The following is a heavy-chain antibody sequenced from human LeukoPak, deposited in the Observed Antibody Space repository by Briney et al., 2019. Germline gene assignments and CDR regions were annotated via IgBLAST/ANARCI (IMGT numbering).Heavy chain of an antibody. J-gene: IGHJ4*02. D-gene: IGHD3-10*01. CDR1: GGTFSSYA. Sequence: GASVKVSCKASGGTFSSYAISWVRQAPGQGLEWMGWINNYNFNTNYAQKFQGRVTMTTDTSTTTAYMELRSLRSDDTAVYYCARDWGIPSCYLDYWGQGTRVTVSS. CDR2: INNYNFNT. V-gene: IGHV1-18*01. CDR3: ARDWGIPSCYLDY.